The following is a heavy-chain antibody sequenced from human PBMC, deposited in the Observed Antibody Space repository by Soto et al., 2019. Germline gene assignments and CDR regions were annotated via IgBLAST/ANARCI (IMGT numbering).Heavy chain of an antibody. CDR3: AKDVGQGVVTFDY. D-gene: IGHD2-21*02. J-gene: IGHJ4*01. CDR2: ISAGGGGT. CDR1: GVTLTRSA. V-gene: IGHV3-23*01. Sequence: GGSLRLSCAGSGVTLTRSAVSWVRQAPGKGLEWVSGISAGGGGTYYADSVKGRFTFSRDVAKNTVYLQMNGLRVEDTAVYYCAKDVGQGVVTFDYWGHGTLVTVSS.